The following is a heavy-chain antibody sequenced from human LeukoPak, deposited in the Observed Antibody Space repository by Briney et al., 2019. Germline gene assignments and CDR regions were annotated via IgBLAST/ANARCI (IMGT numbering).Heavy chain of an antibody. CDR2: IRFDGAIK. V-gene: IGHV3-30*02. J-gene: IGHJ6*02. D-gene: IGHD2-2*01. CDR3: ARDRGQLPHYYYGMDV. CDR1: GYTFSSYG. Sequence: PGGSLKLSCAASGYTFSSYGMHWVRQAPGKGLEWVAFIRFDGAIKDYADSVKGRFTISRDNSKNSLYLQMNSLRAEDTAVYYCARDRGQLPHYYYGMDVWGQGTTVTVSS.